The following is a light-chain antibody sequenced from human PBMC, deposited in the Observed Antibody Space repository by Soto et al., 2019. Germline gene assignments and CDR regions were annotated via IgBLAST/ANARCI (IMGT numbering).Light chain of an antibody. CDR3: QSYDSSLSALYV. CDR2: GNS. Sequence: QSVLTQPPSVSGAPGQRVTISCTGSSSNIGAGYDVHWYQQLPGTAPKRLIYGNSNRPSGVPDRFSGSKSGTSASLAITGLQAEDEADYYCQSYDSSLSALYVFGTGTTVTVL. CDR1: SSNIGAGYD. J-gene: IGLJ1*01. V-gene: IGLV1-40*01.